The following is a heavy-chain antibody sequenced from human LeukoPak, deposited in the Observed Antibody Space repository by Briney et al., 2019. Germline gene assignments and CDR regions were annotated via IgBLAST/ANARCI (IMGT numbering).Heavy chain of an antibody. CDR1: GFTFSIFA. Sequence: PGGSLRLSCAASGFTFSIFAMSWVRQAPGKGLEWVANIKQDGSEKYYLDSVKGRFTISRDNAKSSLYLQMNSLRAEDTAVYYCASGYCSGGSCYTYYFDYWGQGTLVTVSS. D-gene: IGHD2-15*01. CDR2: IKQDGSEK. CDR3: ASGYCSGGSCYTYYFDY. J-gene: IGHJ4*02. V-gene: IGHV3-7*01.